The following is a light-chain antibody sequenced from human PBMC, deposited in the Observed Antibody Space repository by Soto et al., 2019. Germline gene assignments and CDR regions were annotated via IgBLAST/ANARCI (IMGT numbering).Light chain of an antibody. CDR3: QQLNSYGT. Sequence: DIQLTQSPSFLSASVGDRATITCRASQGISSYLAWYQQKPGKAPKLLIYAASTLQSGVPSRFSGSGSGTEFTLTISSLQPEDFATYYCQQLNSYGTFGHGTKVEIK. CDR2: AAS. V-gene: IGKV1-9*01. J-gene: IGKJ1*01. CDR1: QGISSY.